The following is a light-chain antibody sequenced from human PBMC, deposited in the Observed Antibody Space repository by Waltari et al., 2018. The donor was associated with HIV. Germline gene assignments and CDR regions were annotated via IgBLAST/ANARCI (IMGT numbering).Light chain of an antibody. J-gene: IGKJ3*01. Sequence: DTQMTQSPSTLSASIGDRVTISCRASQSITSSLAWYQQKPGKAPKLLVYGASTLPSGVPSKFSGSGSGTEFTLTISSLQPDDFATYYCLHYKYYPFTIGPGTKVDIK. CDR1: QSITSS. CDR2: GAS. V-gene: IGKV1-5*03. CDR3: LHYKYYPFT.